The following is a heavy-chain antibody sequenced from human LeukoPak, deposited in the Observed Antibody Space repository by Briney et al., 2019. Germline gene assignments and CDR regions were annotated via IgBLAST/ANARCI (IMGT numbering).Heavy chain of an antibody. CDR2: ISDGGGTT. CDR3: AKVGTGDLFRALDY. CDR1: GGSFSGYY. D-gene: IGHD1-14*01. J-gene: IGHJ4*02. V-gene: IGHV3-23*01. Sequence: ETLSLTCAVYGGSFSGYYWSWIRQPPGKGLEWVSAISDGGGTTYYADSVQGRFTISRDYSKNTLFLQMNSLRADDTAVYYCAKVGTGDLFRALDYWGQGTLVTVSS.